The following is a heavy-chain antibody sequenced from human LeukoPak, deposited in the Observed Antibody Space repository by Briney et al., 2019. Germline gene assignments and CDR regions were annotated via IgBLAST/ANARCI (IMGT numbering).Heavy chain of an antibody. CDR2: INHSGGT. CDR3: ARGGGNNWNDQVDY. J-gene: IGHJ4*02. CDR1: GVSFSGYY. V-gene: IGHV4-34*01. Sequence: SETLSLTCAVYGVSFSGYYWSWIRQPPGKGLEWIGEINHSGGTNYNPSLKSRVTISVDTSKNLFSLKLSSVTAADTAVYYCARGGGNNWNDQVDYWGQGTLVTVSS. D-gene: IGHD1-20*01.